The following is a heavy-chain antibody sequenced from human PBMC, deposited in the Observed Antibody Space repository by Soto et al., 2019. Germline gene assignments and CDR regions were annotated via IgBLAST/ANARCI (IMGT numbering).Heavy chain of an antibody. CDR3: ARDPVLRYFDWFGPLGVDV. CDR1: GGSISSGGYY. J-gene: IGHJ6*02. V-gene: IGHV4-31*03. CDR2: IYYSGST. Sequence: PSETLYPTCTVSGGSISSGGYYWSWIRQHPWKGLEWIGYIYYSGSTYYNPSLKSRVTISVDTSKNQFSLKLSSVTAADTAVYYCARDPVLRYFDWFGPLGVDVRGQGTTVT. D-gene: IGHD3-9*01.